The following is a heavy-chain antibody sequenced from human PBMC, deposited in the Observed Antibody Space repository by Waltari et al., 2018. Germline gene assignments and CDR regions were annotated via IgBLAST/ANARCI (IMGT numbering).Heavy chain of an antibody. J-gene: IGHJ5*02. V-gene: IGHV4-38-2*02. CDR1: GYSISSGYY. CDR3: ARDWVGQHGSAWFDP. D-gene: IGHD3-10*01. Sequence: QVQLQESGPGLVKPSETLSLTCTVSGYSISSGYYWGWIRQPPGKGLEWIGSIYHSGSTYYNPSLKSGVSISVDTPKNQFSLKLGSVTAADTAVYYCARDWVGQHGSAWFDPWGQGTLVTVSS. CDR2: IYHSGST.